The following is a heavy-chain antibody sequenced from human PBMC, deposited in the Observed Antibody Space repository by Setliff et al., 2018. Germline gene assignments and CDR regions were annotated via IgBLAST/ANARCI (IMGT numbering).Heavy chain of an antibody. D-gene: IGHD3-16*01. CDR1: GYSISSGYY. J-gene: IGHJ4*02. V-gene: IGHV4-38-2*02. CDR3: ARDLLGGFDC. CDR2: VYHSGST. Sequence: SSETLSLTCTVSGYSISSGYYWGWIRQPPGKGLEWIGSVYHSGSTYYNPSLKSRVTISVDTSKSQFSLKLSSVTAADTAVYYCARDLLGGFDCWGQGTLVTVSS.